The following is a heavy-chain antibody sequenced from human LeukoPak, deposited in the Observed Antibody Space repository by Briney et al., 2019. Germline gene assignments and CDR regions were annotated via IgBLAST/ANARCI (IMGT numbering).Heavy chain of an antibody. CDR3: ARLNVISSSPLHHFDH. CDR1: GGSFSTYY. J-gene: IGHJ4*02. Sequence: SDTLALICTVSGGSFSTYYGIWIRQPAGKGLDWIGRIYPNGSTNYNPSLKSRVTMSLDTSKNQFSLKVSSVTAADTALYYCARLNVISSSPLHHFDHWGQGTLVTVSS. CDR2: IYPNGST. V-gene: IGHV4-4*07. D-gene: IGHD6-13*01.